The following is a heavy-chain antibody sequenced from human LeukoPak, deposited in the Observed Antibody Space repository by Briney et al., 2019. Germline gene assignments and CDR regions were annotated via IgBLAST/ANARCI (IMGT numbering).Heavy chain of an antibody. CDR3: ARAENYGSSGSYYGGEVCFDY. Sequence: ASVTVSCKASGYIFTGYYMHWVRHAPGQRLEWMGWINAGNGNTKYSQKFQGRVTITRDTSASTAYMELSSLRSEDTAVYYCARAENYGSSGSYYGGEVCFDYGGQGTLVTVSS. CDR1: GYIFTGYY. D-gene: IGHD3-22*01. V-gene: IGHV1-3*01. J-gene: IGHJ4*02. CDR2: INAGNGNT.